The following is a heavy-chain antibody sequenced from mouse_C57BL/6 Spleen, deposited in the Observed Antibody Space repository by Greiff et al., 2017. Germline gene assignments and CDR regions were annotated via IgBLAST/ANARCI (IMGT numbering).Heavy chain of an antibody. V-gene: IGHV1-82*01. CDR2: IYPGDGDT. CDR1: GYAFSSSW. D-gene: IGHD2-2*01. J-gene: IGHJ2*01. CDR3: EENKVTYFDY. Sequence: VKLMASGPELVKPGASVKISCKASGYAFSSSWMNWVKQRPGKGLEWIGRIYPGDGDTNYNGKFKGKATLTADKSSSTAYMQLSSLTSEDAADYFCEENKVTYFDYWGQGTTLTVSS.